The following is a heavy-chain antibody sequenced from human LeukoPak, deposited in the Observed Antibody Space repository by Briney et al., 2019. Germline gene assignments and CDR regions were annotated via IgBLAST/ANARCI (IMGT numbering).Heavy chain of an antibody. Sequence: GGSLRLSCAASGFTFSSYSMNWVRQAPGKGLEWVSSISSSSSYIYYADSVKGRFTISRDNAKNSLYLQMNSLRAGDTAVYYCARIFGSGCTYWGQGTLVTVSS. V-gene: IGHV3-21*01. J-gene: IGHJ4*02. CDR3: ARIFGSGCTY. CDR2: ISSSSSYI. CDR1: GFTFSSYS. D-gene: IGHD6-19*01.